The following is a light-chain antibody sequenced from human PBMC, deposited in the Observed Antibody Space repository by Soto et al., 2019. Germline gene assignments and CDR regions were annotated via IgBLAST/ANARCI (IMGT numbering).Light chain of an antibody. J-gene: IGKJ2*01. Sequence: EIVLAQSPATLSLSPGERATLSCRASQSVSNNYLAWYQQKTGQAPRLLIYEASSRATDIPDRFSGSGSGTDFTLTINRLAPEDFAVYYCQQYAGSPFTFGQGTNVEIK. CDR1: QSVSNNY. CDR2: EAS. V-gene: IGKV3-20*01. CDR3: QQYAGSPFT.